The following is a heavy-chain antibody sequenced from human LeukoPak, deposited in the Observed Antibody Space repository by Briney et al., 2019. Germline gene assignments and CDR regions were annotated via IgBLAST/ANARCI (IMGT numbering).Heavy chain of an antibody. D-gene: IGHD2-2*01. CDR1: GYPFNNHY. CDR3: ARDATQDLLPTDF. J-gene: IGHJ4*02. Sequence: ASVKVSCKASGYPFNNHYIHWVRQAPGQGLEWMGIINPRGGGTNYAQSFQGRVTMTSDTSTSTVYMELNSLTSDDTAIYFCARDATQDLLPTDFWGQGTLVTVSS. V-gene: IGHV1-46*02. CDR2: INPRGGGT.